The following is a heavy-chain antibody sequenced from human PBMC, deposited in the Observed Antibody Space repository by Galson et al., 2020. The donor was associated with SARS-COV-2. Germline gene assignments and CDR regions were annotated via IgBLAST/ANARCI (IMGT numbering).Heavy chain of an antibody. Sequence: KLGESPKIPCASSGFSSRLAWMSWVRQAPGKGLEWVARIKDKLNDVTRDYAVPVKGRLTISRDDSRNTVYLQITSLKTEDTAVYYCATDRVVVAADPCYYNYGLGVWGQGTTVTVSS. CDR1: GFSSRLAW. D-gene: IGHD2-15*01. CDR2: IKDKLNDVTR. J-gene: IGHJ6*02. V-gene: IGHV3-15*01. CDR3: ATDRVVVAADPCYYNYGLGV.